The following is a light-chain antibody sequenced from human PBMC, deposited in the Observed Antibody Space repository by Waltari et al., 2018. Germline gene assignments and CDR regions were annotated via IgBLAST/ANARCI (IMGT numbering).Light chain of an antibody. CDR1: QSVRGS. V-gene: IGKV3-20*01. CDR3: QHYVRLPAT. J-gene: IGKJ1*01. CDR2: GAS. Sequence: EIVLTQSPGTLSFSPGERATLSCRDSQSVRGSLAWYQQKSGQAPRLLIYGASSRATGIPDRFSGSGSGTDFSLTISRLEPEDFAVYYCQHYVRLPATFGQGTKVEI.